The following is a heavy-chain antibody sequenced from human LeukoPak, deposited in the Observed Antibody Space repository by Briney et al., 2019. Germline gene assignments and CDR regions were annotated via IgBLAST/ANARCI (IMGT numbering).Heavy chain of an antibody. Sequence: GGSLRLSCAASGFTFSSYWMHWVRQAPGKGLVWVSRINSDGSSTSYADSVKGRFTISRDNAKNTLYLQMNGLRAEDTAVYYCAKMMGQSLDDYCMDVWGKGTTVTVSS. CDR3: AKMMGQSLDDYCMDV. CDR2: INSDGSST. D-gene: IGHD3-16*01. J-gene: IGHJ6*03. CDR1: GFTFSSYW. V-gene: IGHV3-74*01.